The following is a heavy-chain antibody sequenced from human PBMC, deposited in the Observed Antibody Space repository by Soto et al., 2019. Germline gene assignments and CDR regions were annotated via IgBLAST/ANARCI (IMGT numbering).Heavy chain of an antibody. CDR2: IYYSGST. CDR3: ARQSVERLDYYDSSGYYPHYYYGMDV. D-gene: IGHD3-22*01. V-gene: IGHV4-39*01. CDR1: GGSISSSSYY. J-gene: IGHJ6*02. Sequence: SETLSLTCTVSGGSISSSSYYWGWIRQPPGKGLEWIGSIYYSGSTYYNPSLKSRVTISVDTSKNQFSLKLSSVTAADTAVYYCARQSVERLDYYDSSGYYPHYYYGMDVWGQGTTVTVSS.